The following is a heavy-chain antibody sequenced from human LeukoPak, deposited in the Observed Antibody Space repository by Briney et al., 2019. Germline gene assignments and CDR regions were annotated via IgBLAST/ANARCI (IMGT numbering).Heavy chain of an antibody. D-gene: IGHD2-2*01. CDR3: ARLYCSSTNCYGFDY. CDR2: IYYSGST. Sequence: SETLSLTCTVSGGSISNSNYYWSWIRQPPGKGLEWIGSIYYSGSTYYNPSLKSRVTTSVDTSKNQFSLKLSSVTAADTAVYYCARLYCSSTNCYGFDYWGQGTLVTVSS. CDR1: GGSISNSNYY. V-gene: IGHV4-39*01. J-gene: IGHJ4*02.